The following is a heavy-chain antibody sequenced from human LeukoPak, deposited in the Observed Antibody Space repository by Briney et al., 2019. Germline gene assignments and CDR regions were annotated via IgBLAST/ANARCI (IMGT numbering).Heavy chain of an antibody. CDR2: INSDGSST. J-gene: IGHJ4*02. CDR3: ASSRGYYDFWSGYYGLVV. Sequence: PGGSLRRSCAASGFTFSSYWMHWVRQAPGKGLVWVSRINSDGSSTSYADSGKGRFTISRDNAKNTLYLQMNSLRAEDTAVYYCASSRGYYDFWSGYYGLVVWGQGTLVTVSS. CDR1: GFTFSSYW. V-gene: IGHV3-74*01. D-gene: IGHD3-3*01.